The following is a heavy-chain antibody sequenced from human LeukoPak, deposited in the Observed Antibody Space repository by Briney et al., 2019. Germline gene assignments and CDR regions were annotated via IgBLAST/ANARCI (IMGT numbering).Heavy chain of an antibody. Sequence: SETLSLTCAVYGGSFSGYYWSWIRQPPGKGLEWIGEINHSGSTNYNPSLKSRVTISVDTSKNQFSLKLSSVTAADTAVYYCARGTHHYDYVWGRPRIAYGMDVWGQGTTVTVSS. CDR3: ARGTHHYDYVWGRPRIAYGMDV. J-gene: IGHJ6*02. CDR1: GGSFSGYY. V-gene: IGHV4-34*01. CDR2: INHSGST. D-gene: IGHD3-16*01.